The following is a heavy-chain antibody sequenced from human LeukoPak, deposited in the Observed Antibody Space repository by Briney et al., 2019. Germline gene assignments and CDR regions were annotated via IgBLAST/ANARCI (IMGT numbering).Heavy chain of an antibody. V-gene: IGHV4-34*01. CDR2: INHSGST. D-gene: IGHD1-26*01. Sequence: SETLSLTCAVYGGSFSGYYWSWIRQPPGKGLEWIGEINHSGSTNYNPSLKSRVTISVDTSKNQFSLKLSSVTAADTAVYYCARSRANPTPFDYWGQGTLVTVSS. CDR1: GGSFSGYY. J-gene: IGHJ4*02. CDR3: ARSRANPTPFDY.